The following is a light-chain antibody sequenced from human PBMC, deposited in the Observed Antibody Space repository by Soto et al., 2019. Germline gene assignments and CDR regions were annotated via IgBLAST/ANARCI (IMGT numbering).Light chain of an antibody. CDR1: SVGVGAYNY. J-gene: IGLJ2*01. CDR2: DVS. CDR3: SSYTSSSTVV. Sequence: QSALTQPASVSGSPGQSITISCTGTSVGVGAYNYVFWYQHHPGKAPKLLIYDVSHRPSGVSNRFSGSKSGNTASLTISGLQAEDEADYYCSSYTSSSTVVFGGGTQLTVL. V-gene: IGLV2-14*03.